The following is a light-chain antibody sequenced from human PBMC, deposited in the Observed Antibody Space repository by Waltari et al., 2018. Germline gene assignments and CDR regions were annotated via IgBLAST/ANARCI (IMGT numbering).Light chain of an antibody. CDR1: QNIGRT. CDR2: GAS. Sequence: SCRASQNIGRTLTWYQQKPGQSPRLLIYGASIRAAGIPDRFSGSGSGTDFILTITRLEPEDFAVYYCQNYERLPVTFGQGTKVEIK. CDR3: QNYERLPVT. J-gene: IGKJ1*01. V-gene: IGKV3-20*01.